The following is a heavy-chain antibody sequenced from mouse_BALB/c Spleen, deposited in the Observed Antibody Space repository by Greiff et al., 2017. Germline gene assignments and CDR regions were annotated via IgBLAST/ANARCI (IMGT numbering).Heavy chain of an antibody. CDR2: INPYNDGT. CDR1: GYTFTSYV. Sequence: EVKLMESGPELVKPGASVKMSCKASGYTFTSYVMHWVKQKPGQGLEWIGYINPYNDGTKYNEKFKGKATLTSDKSSSTAYMELSSLTSEDSAVYYCARSPGYYFDYWGQGTTLTVSS. V-gene: IGHV1-14*01. CDR3: ARSPGYYFDY. J-gene: IGHJ2*01.